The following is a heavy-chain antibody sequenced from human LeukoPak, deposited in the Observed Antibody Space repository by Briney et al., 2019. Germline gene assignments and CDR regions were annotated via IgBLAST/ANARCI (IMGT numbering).Heavy chain of an antibody. CDR1: GFTFSSYG. CDR2: IWYDGSNK. V-gene: IGHV3-33*01. J-gene: IGHJ4*02. Sequence: GGSLGLSCAASGFTFSSYGMHWVRQAPGKGLEWVAVIWYDGSNKYYADSVKGRFTISRDNSKNTLYLQMNSLRAEDTAVYYCARDLRKFQWLPSYFDYWGQGTLVTVSS. D-gene: IGHD6-19*01. CDR3: ARDLRKFQWLPSYFDY.